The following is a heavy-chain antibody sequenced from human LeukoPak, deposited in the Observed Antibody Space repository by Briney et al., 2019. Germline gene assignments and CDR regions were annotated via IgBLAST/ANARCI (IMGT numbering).Heavy chain of an antibody. CDR1: GFTFSSYG. CDR3: AELGITMIGGV. Sequence: GGSLRLSCAASGFTFSSYGMHWVRQAPGKGLEWVALISDDGGKKYYADSVKGRFTISRDNAKNSLYLQMNSLRAEDTAVYYCAELGITMIGGVWGKGTTVTISS. CDR2: ISDDGGKK. J-gene: IGHJ6*04. D-gene: IGHD3-10*02. V-gene: IGHV3-30*18.